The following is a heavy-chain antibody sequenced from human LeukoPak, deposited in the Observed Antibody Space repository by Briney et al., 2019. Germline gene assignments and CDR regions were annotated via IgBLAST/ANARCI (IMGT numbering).Heavy chain of an antibody. CDR2: IIPIFGTA. CDR3: AREPPNCSSTSCYSVGAFDI. D-gene: IGHD2-2*02. CDR1: GYTFTSYG. V-gene: IGHV1-69*13. Sequence: GASVKVSCKASGYTFTSYGISWVRQAPGQGLEWMGGIIPIFGTANYAQKFQGRVTITADESTSTAYMELSSLRSEDTAVYYCAREPPNCSSTSCYSVGAFDIWGQGTMVTVSS. J-gene: IGHJ3*02.